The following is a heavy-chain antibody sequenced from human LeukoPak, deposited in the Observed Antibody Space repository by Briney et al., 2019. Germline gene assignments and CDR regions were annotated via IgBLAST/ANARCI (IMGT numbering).Heavy chain of an antibody. D-gene: IGHD2-15*01. CDR3: AKDLGVAAATRGMDV. Sequence: QPGGSLRLSCAASGFTFSSYAMSWVRQAPGKGLEWVSAISGGGGSAYYADSVKGRFTISRDNSKNTLYLQMNSLRAEDMAVYYCAKDLGVAAATRGMDVWGQGTTVTVSS. CDR1: GFTFSSYA. J-gene: IGHJ6*02. CDR2: ISGGGGSA. V-gene: IGHV3-23*01.